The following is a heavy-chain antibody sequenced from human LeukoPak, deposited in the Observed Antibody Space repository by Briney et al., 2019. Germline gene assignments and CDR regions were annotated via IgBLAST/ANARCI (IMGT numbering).Heavy chain of an antibody. J-gene: IGHJ4*02. CDR2: ISSSSSYI. V-gene: IGHV3-21*01. D-gene: IGHD5-24*01. Sequence: GGSLRLSCAASGFTVSSNYMSWVRQAPGKGLEWVSSISSSSSYIYYADSVKGRFTISRDDAKNSLYLQMNSLRAEDTAAYYCARDFRTQLDGYSPPYHFDYWGQGTLVTVSS. CDR1: GFTVSSNY. CDR3: ARDFRTQLDGYSPPYHFDY.